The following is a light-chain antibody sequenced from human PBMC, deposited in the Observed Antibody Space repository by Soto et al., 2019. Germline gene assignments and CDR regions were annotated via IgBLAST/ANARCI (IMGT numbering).Light chain of an antibody. J-gene: IGLJ1*01. CDR1: SSDVGGYNY. CDR2: EVT. Sequence: QSALTQPASVSGSPGQSITISCTGTSSDVGGYNYVSWYQQYPGKAPKILIYEVTTRPSGVSDRFSGSKSGTSASLAISGLRSEDEADYYCAAWDDSLSGFYVFGTGTKLTVL. V-gene: IGLV2-14*01. CDR3: AAWDDSLSGFYV.